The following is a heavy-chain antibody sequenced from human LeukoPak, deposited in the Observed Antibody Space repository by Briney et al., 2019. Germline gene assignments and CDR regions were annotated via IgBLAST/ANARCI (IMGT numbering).Heavy chain of an antibody. CDR1: GYTFTGYY. Sequence: SVKVSCKASGYTFTGYYMHWVRQAPGQGLEWMGGIIPIFGTANYAQKFQGRVTITADESTSTAYMELSSLRSEDTAVYYCAREEGSYYHYWGQGTLVTVSS. V-gene: IGHV1-69*13. CDR2: IIPIFGTA. D-gene: IGHD1-26*01. CDR3: AREEGSYYHY. J-gene: IGHJ4*02.